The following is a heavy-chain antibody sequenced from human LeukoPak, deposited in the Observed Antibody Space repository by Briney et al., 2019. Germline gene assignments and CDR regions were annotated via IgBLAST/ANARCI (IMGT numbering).Heavy chain of an antibody. CDR1: GFTFDDYA. Sequence: GGSLRLSCAASGFTFDDYAMHWVRQAPGKGLEWVSGISWNSGIIGYADSVKGRFTISRDNAKNSLYLQMNSLRAEDMALYYCAKGHGYSSSSSYFDDWGQGTLVTVSS. V-gene: IGHV3-9*03. CDR3: AKGHGYSSSSSYFDD. J-gene: IGHJ4*02. D-gene: IGHD6-6*01. CDR2: ISWNSGII.